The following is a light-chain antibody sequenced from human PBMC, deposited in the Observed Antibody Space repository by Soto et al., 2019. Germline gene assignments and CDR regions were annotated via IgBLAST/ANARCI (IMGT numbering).Light chain of an antibody. J-gene: IGKJ1*01. CDR3: QHYYLYPWT. CDR1: QSITTL. V-gene: IGKV1-5*03. Sequence: DIPMTQSPSTLSASVGDRVAITCRASQSITTLLAWYQQKPGKAPKLLLYKASSLQTGLPSRFSGSGSGTEFTLTITSLQPDDFATYYYQHYYLYPWTFGQGTKVEIK. CDR2: KAS.